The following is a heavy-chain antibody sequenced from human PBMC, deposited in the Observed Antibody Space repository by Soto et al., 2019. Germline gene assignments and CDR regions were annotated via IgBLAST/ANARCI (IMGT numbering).Heavy chain of an antibody. CDR3: AKALTMVRDWAGFHY. Sequence: EVYLLESGGGLVQPGGSLRLSCEASGFTFSDYAMSWVRQAPGKGLEWVSGNSGSGGRTYYADSVKGRFTISRDNSKNTLYLQMNSLRAEDTAVYYCAKALTMVRDWAGFHYWGQGTLVTVSS. CDR2: NSGSGGRT. CDR1: GFTFSDYA. D-gene: IGHD3-10*01. V-gene: IGHV3-23*01. J-gene: IGHJ4*02.